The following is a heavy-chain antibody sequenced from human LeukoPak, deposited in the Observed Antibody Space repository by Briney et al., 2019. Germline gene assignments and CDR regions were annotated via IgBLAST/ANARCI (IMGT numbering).Heavy chain of an antibody. CDR3: ARGGSWFDV. J-gene: IGHJ5*02. V-gene: IGHV3-7*01. CDR2: IKQSGSEK. Sequence: PGGSLRLSCAASGITFSNYWMSWVRQAPGKGQEWVANIKQSGSEKNYVDSVKDRFTISRDNAENSLYLQVNSLGAEDTAVYYCARGGSWFDVWGQGTLLTVSS. CDR1: GITFSNYW. D-gene: IGHD5-12*01.